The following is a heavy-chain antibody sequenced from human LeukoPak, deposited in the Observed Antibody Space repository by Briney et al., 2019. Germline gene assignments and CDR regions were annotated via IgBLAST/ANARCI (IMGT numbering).Heavy chain of an antibody. CDR1: GGSFSGYY. CDR3: ATLGEYYDSSGYYYN. Sequence: PSETLSLTCAVYGGSFSGYYWSWIRQPPGKGLEWIGEINHSGSTNYNPSLKSRVTISVDTSKNQFSLKLTSVTAADTAVYYCATLGEYYDSSGYYYNWGLGTLVTVSS. D-gene: IGHD3-22*01. V-gene: IGHV4-34*01. CDR2: INHSGST. J-gene: IGHJ4*02.